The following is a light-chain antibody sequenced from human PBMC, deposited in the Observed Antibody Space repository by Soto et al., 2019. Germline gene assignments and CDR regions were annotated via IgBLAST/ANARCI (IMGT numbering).Light chain of an antibody. CDR3: CSYARSYTDV. J-gene: IGLJ1*01. CDR1: SSDVGGYNY. CDR2: DVS. V-gene: IGLV2-11*01. Sequence: QSALTQPRSVSGSPGQSVTISCTGTSSDVGGYNYVSWYQQHPGKAPKVMIYDVSKRPSGVPDRFSGSKSGNTASLTISGLQSEDEADYYCCSYARSYTDVFGTGTELTVL.